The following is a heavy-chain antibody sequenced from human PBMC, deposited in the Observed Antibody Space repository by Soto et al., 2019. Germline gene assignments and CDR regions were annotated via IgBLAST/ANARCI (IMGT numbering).Heavy chain of an antibody. Sequence: GASVKVSCKASGYTFTSYDINWVRQATGQGLEWMGWMNPNSGNTGYAQKFQGRVTMTRNTSISTAYMELSSLRSEDTAVYYCARGKPRTRITIFGVVKPYYYYGMDVWGQGTTVTVSS. CDR3: ARGKPRTRITIFGVVKPYYYYGMDV. J-gene: IGHJ6*02. CDR1: GYTFTSYD. V-gene: IGHV1-8*01. CDR2: MNPNSGNT. D-gene: IGHD3-3*01.